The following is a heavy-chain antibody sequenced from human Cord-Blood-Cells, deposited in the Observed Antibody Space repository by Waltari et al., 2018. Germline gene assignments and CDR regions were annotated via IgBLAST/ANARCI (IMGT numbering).Heavy chain of an antibody. V-gene: IGHV4-4*02. J-gene: IGHJ3*02. D-gene: IGHD2-2*01. Sequence: QVQLQESGPGLVKPSGTLSPTCAVSGGSISSSNWWRWVRQPPGKGLEWIGEIYHNGSTNYNPSLKSRVTISVDKSKNQFSLKLSSVTAADTAVYYCARRDIVVVPAAMSRAFDIWGQGTMVTVSS. CDR2: IYHNGST. CDR1: GGSISSSNW. CDR3: ARRDIVVVPAAMSRAFDI.